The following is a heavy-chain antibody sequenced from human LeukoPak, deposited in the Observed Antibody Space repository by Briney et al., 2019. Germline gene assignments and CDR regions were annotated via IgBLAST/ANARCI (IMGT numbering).Heavy chain of an antibody. CDR2: INPSGGST. J-gene: IGHJ4*02. CDR3: ASEAAAGFPFDY. CDR1: GYTFTSYY. V-gene: IGHV1-46*01. D-gene: IGHD6-13*01. Sequence: ASVKVSCKASGYTFTSYYMHRVRQAPGQGLEWMGIINPSGGSTSYAQKFQGRVTMTRDTSTSTVYMELSSLRSEDTAVYYCASEAAAGFPFDYWGQGTLVTVSS.